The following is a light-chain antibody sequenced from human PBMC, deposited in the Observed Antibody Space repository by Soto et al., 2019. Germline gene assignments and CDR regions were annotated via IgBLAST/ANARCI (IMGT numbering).Light chain of an antibody. CDR3: QQYNNWPPIT. V-gene: IGKV3-15*01. CDR2: GAS. CDR1: QRVNNN. J-gene: IGKJ5*01. Sequence: EIVMTQSPATLSVSPGERATLSCRASQRVNNNLAWYQQKPGQAPRLLIYGASTRATGFPARFSGSGSGTEFTLTISSLQSEDVAVYYCQQYNNWPPITFGQGTRLEIK.